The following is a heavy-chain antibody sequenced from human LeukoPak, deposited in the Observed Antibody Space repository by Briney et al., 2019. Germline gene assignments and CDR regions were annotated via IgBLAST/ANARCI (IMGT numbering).Heavy chain of an antibody. CDR3: ARDKTTRGFGMLGAFDI. Sequence: SQTLSLTCTVSGGSISSGSYYWSWIRQPAGKGLEWIGYIYYSGSTNYNPSLKSRVTISVDTSKNQFSLKLSSVTAADTAVYYCARDKTTRGFGMLGAFDIWGQGTMVTVSS. CDR1: GGSISSGSYY. J-gene: IGHJ3*02. D-gene: IGHD3-10*01. V-gene: IGHV4-61*10. CDR2: IYYSGST.